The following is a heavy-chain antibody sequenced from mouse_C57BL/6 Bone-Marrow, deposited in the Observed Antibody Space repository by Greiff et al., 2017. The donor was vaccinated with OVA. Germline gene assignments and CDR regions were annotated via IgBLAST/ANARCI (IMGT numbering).Heavy chain of an antibody. CDR1: GFSLSTSSMG. Sequence: QVTLKESGPGILQSSQTLSLTCSFSGFSLSTSSMGVSWIRQPSGKGLEWLAHIYWDDDKRYNQSLKSRLTISKDTSRNQVFLKLTSVYTADTATYYCARTELTYFDYWGQGTTLTVSS. V-gene: IGHV8-12*01. CDR2: IYWDDDK. J-gene: IGHJ2*01. CDR3: ARTELTYFDY. D-gene: IGHD4-1*01.